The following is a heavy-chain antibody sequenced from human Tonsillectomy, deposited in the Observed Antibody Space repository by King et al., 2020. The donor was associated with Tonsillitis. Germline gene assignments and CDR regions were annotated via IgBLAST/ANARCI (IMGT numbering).Heavy chain of an antibody. Sequence: VQLVESGGGLVQPVRSLRLSCAASGFTFDDYAMHWVRQAPGKGLEWVSGISWNSGSIGYADSVKGRFTISRDNAKNSLYLQMNSLRAEDTALYYCAKDRSWGSVTIDAFDIWGQGTMVTVSS. CDR1: GFTFDDYA. CDR2: ISWNSGSI. V-gene: IGHV3-9*01. D-gene: IGHD4-17*01. J-gene: IGHJ3*02. CDR3: AKDRSWGSVTIDAFDI.